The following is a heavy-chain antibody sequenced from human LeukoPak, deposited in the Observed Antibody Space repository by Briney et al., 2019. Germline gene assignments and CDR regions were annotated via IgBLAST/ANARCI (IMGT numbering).Heavy chain of an antibody. CDR3: ARLRYGYYYMDV. Sequence: KPGGSLRLSCAASGFTFTTYWMSWVRRVPGKGLEWVSYISSSGTTIYYADSVKGRFTISRDNAKNSLFLQMNSLRAEDTAVYYCARLRYGYYYMDVWGKGTTVTVSS. V-gene: IGHV3-11*01. CDR2: ISSSGTTI. D-gene: IGHD4-17*01. CDR1: GFTFTTYW. J-gene: IGHJ6*03.